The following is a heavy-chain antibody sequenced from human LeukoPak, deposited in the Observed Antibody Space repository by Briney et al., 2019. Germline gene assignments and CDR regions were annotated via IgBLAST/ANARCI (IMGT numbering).Heavy chain of an antibody. CDR2: INHSGST. CDR1: GGSFSGYY. CDR3: ARKTRGYSYGYFAFDI. J-gene: IGHJ3*02. V-gene: IGHV4-34*01. Sequence: PSETLSLTCAVYGGSFSGYYWSWIRQPPGKGLEWIGEINHSGSTNYNPSLKSRVTISVDTSKNQFSLKLSSVTAADTAVYYCARKTRGYSYGYFAFDIWGQGTMVTVSS. D-gene: IGHD5-18*01.